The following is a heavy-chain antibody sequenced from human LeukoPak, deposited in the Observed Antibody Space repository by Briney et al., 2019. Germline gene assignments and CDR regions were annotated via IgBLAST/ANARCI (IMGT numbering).Heavy chain of an antibody. CDR3: ARDFGDSSEYFQH. CDR1: GFIFSTYS. D-gene: IGHD6-13*01. Sequence: GGSLRLSCADSGFIFSTYSMNWVRQSPGKGLEWVSSISGGSNYIYYADSVKGRFTISRDNAKNSLFLQMNSLRAEDTAVYYCARDFGDSSEYFQHWGQGPLVTVSS. V-gene: IGHV3-21*01. CDR2: ISGGSNYI. J-gene: IGHJ1*01.